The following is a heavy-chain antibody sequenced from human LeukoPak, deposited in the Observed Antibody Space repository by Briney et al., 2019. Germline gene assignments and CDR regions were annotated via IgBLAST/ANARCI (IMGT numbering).Heavy chain of an antibody. J-gene: IGHJ4*02. Sequence: SVKVSCKASGGTFSSYAISWVRQAPGQGLGWMGRIIPIFGTANYAQKFQGRVTITTDESTSTAYMELSSLRSEDTAVYYCASSYAYPNSFDYWGQGTLVTVSS. CDR1: GGTFSSYA. CDR2: IIPIFGTA. D-gene: IGHD2-2*01. V-gene: IGHV1-69*05. CDR3: ASSYAYPNSFDY.